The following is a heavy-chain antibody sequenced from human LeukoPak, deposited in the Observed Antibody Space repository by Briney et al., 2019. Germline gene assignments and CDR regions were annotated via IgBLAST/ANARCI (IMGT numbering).Heavy chain of an antibody. Sequence: ASVKVSCKASGYTFTSYDINWVRQAPGQGLEWMGWINPNSGGTNYAQKFQGRVTMTRDTSISTAYMELSRLRSDDTAVYYCARELGTGTCFDYWGQGTLVTVSS. D-gene: IGHD1-1*01. J-gene: IGHJ4*02. CDR1: GYTFTSYD. V-gene: IGHV1-2*02. CDR2: INPNSGGT. CDR3: ARELGTGTCFDY.